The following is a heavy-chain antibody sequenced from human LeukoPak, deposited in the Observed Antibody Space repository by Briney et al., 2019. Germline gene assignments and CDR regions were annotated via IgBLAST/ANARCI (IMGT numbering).Heavy chain of an antibody. D-gene: IGHD2-2*01. CDR2: INPNDGDT. CDR3: ARANFLYCSSSTCLFDY. CDR1: GYTFTDYY. Sequence: ASVKVPCKASGYTFTDYYMHWVRQAPGQGFEWMGWINPNDGDTSYAQKFQGRVTMTRDTSISTAHMEVSRLRSDDTAVYYCARANFLYCSSSTCLFDYWGQETLVTVSS. J-gene: IGHJ4*02. V-gene: IGHV1-2*02.